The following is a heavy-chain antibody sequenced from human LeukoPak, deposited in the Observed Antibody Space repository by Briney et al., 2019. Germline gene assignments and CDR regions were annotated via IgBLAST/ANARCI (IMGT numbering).Heavy chain of an antibody. D-gene: IGHD3-9*01. CDR1: GGSFSGYY. CDR3: ARHKPHYDILTGYFDY. CDR2: INHSGST. V-gene: IGHV4-34*01. J-gene: IGHJ4*02. Sequence: SETLSLTCAVYGGSFSGYYWSWIRQPPGKGLEWIGEINHSGSTNYNPSLKSRVTISVDTSKNQFSLNLRSVTAADTAVYYCARHKPHYDILTGYFDYWGQGTLVTVSS.